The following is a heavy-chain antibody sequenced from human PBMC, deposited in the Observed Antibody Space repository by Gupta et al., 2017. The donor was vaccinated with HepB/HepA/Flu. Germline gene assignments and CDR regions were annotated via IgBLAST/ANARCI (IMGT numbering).Heavy chain of an antibody. CDR3: ATDHSSYYFDY. CDR2: IIPISATT. D-gene: IGHD1-26*01. Sequence: QVQLVQSGAEVKKPGSSVKVSCQASRGIFRNYAITWVRQAPGQGLEWIGGIIPISATTNYAQKFPGRLTIIADESTSTAYMELSSLRAEDTAIYFCATDHSSYYFDYWGQGTLVTVSS. V-gene: IGHV1-69*01. CDR1: RGIFRNYA. J-gene: IGHJ4*02.